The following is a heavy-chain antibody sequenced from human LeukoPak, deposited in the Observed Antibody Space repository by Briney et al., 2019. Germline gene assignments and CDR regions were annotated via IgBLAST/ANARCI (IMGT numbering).Heavy chain of an antibody. CDR3: ARRAYMDTAMEIDY. D-gene: IGHD5-18*01. V-gene: IGHV3-48*01. J-gene: IGHJ4*02. Sequence: PGGSLRLSCAASGFTFSSYSMNWVRQAPGKGLEWVSYISSSSSTIYYADSVKGRFTISRDNAKNSLYLQMNSLRAGDTAVYYCARRAYMDTAMEIDYWGQGTLVTVSS. CDR1: GFTFSSYS. CDR2: ISSSSSTI.